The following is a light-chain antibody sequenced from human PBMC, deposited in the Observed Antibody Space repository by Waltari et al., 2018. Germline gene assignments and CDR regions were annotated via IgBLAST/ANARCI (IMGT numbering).Light chain of an antibody. Sequence: IRMTQSPSSLSAPTGDRVTITCRASQGISSDLAWYQQKPGKAPKLLIYAASTLQSGVPSRFSGSGSGTGFTLTISCLQSEDFATYYCQQYYSYPWTFGQGTKVEIK. V-gene: IGKV1-8*01. CDR2: AAS. CDR1: QGISSD. CDR3: QQYYSYPWT. J-gene: IGKJ1*01.